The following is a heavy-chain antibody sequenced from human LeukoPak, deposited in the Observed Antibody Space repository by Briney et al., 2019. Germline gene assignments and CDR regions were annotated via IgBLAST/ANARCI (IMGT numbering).Heavy chain of an antibody. CDR3: ARDLSGYSSSWYTNMVGY. V-gene: IGHV1-2*06. Sequence: GASVKVSCKASGYTFTGYYMHWVRQAPGQGLEWMGRINPNSGGTNYAQKFQGRVTMTRDTSISTAYMELSRLRSDDTAVYYCARDLSGYSSSWYTNMVGYWGQGTLVTVSS. J-gene: IGHJ4*02. CDR1: GYTFTGYY. CDR2: INPNSGGT. D-gene: IGHD6-13*01.